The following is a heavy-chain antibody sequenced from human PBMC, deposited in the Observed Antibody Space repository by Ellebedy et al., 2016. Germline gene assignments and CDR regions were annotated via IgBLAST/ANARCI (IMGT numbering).Heavy chain of an antibody. CDR3: ARGRHCNSRFCPSDL. J-gene: IGHJ4*02. CDR2: ISSSGALE. CDR1: GFTFSDYY. V-gene: IGHV3-11*01. D-gene: IGHD2/OR15-2a*01. Sequence: GGSLRLSCAASGFTFSDYYMNWIRQAPGKGLEWLSYISSSGALEYYADSVRGRFTTSGDNAKKSLYLQINSLRVDDTAVYYCARGRHCNSRFCPSDLWGQGTLVTVS.